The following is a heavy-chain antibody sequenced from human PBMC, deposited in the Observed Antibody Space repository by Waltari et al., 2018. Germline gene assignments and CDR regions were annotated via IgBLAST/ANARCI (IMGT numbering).Heavy chain of an antibody. CDR1: GGTFSSYA. Sequence: QVQLVQSGAEVKKPGSSVKVSCKASGGTFSSYAISWVRQAPGQGLEWMGGIIPIFGTADYAQKFQGKVTITADKSTSTAYMELSSLRSEDTAVYYCARSSDLSGYLYYFDYWGQGTLVTVSS. CDR2: IIPIFGTA. V-gene: IGHV1-69*14. CDR3: ARSSDLSGYLYYFDY. D-gene: IGHD3-3*01. J-gene: IGHJ4*02.